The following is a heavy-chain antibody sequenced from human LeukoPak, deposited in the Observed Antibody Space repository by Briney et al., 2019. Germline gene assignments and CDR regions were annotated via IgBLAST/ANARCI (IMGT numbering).Heavy chain of an antibody. CDR1: GGSIYTRSYY. Sequence: PSETLSLTCSVSGGSIYTRSYYWGWIRQPPGRGLEWIGSIYYSGTTYYNPSLKSRVTISEDTSKNQFSLNLSSVTAADTAVYYCARDPVFYYDSSGRAVAYFDYWGQGTLVTVSS. J-gene: IGHJ4*02. CDR3: ARDPVFYYDSSGRAVAYFDY. V-gene: IGHV4-39*07. CDR2: IYYSGTT. D-gene: IGHD3-22*01.